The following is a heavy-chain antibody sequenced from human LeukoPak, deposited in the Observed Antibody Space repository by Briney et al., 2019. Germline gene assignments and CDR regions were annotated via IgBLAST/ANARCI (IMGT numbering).Heavy chain of an antibody. V-gene: IGHV3-23*01. D-gene: IGHD2-2*03. CDR2: ISGSGGST. CDR3: AKDEVAIVVVPAAMSIH. Sequence: GGSLRLSCAASGFTFSSYAMSWVRQAPGKGLEWVSAISGSGGSTYYADSVKGRFTISRDNSKNTLYLQMSSLRAEDTAVYYCAKDEVAIVVVPAAMSIHWGQGTLVTVSS. J-gene: IGHJ4*02. CDR1: GFTFSSYA.